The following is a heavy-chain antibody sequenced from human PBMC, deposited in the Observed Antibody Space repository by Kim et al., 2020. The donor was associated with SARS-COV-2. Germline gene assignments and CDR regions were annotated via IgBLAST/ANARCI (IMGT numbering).Heavy chain of an antibody. V-gene: IGHV6-1*01. CDR3: ARRGSNNSCYDF. Sequence: YADSVRGRMTINPDTSRNQFSLQVYSVTPDDTAVYYCARRGSNNSCYDFWGRGTLVTVSS. D-gene: IGHD2-2*01. J-gene: IGHJ4*02.